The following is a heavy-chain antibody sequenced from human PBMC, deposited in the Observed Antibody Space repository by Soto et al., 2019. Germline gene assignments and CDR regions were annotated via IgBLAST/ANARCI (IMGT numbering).Heavy chain of an antibody. CDR1: GGSISSSSYY. CDR3: ARTLLMVYGYFDY. Sequence: SETLSLTCTVSGGSISSSSYYWGWIRQPPGKGLEWIGSIYYSGSTYYNPSLKSRVTISVDTSKNQFPLKLSSVTAADSAVYYCARTLLMVYGYFDYWGQGTLVTASS. V-gene: IGHV4-39*01. J-gene: IGHJ4*02. D-gene: IGHD2-8*01. CDR2: IYYSGST.